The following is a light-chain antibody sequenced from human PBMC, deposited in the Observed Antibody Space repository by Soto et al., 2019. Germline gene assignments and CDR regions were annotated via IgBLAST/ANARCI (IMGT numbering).Light chain of an antibody. V-gene: IGLV2-14*01. CDR2: DVS. J-gene: IGLJ3*02. CDR1: SSDVGAYNY. CDR3: SSYTTATTRV. Sequence: QSVLTQPASVSGSPGQSITISCTGTSSDVGAYNYVSWYQQHPGKAPKLMIFDVSNRPSGVSNRFSGSKSGNTASLTISGLQAEDEADYYCSSYTTATTRVLGGGTQLTVL.